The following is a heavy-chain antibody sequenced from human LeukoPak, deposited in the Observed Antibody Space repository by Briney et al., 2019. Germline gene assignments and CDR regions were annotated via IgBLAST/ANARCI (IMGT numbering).Heavy chain of an antibody. Sequence: GGSLRLSCAASGFTFDDYAMHWVRQAPGKGLECVSFISWDGGCTYYADSVKGRFTISRDNSKNSLYLQMNSLRAEDTALYYCAKDKAVAGTSGYYYYGMDVWGKGTTVTVSS. V-gene: IGHV3-43D*04. CDR1: GFTFDDYA. J-gene: IGHJ6*04. D-gene: IGHD6-19*01. CDR2: ISWDGGCT. CDR3: AKDKAVAGTSGYYYYGMDV.